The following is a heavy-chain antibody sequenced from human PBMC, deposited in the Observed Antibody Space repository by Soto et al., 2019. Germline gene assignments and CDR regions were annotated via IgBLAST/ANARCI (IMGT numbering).Heavy chain of an antibody. V-gene: IGHV3-33*05. D-gene: IGHD3-16*01. CDR3: ARWGTTGGLDV. CDR1: GFTFRSYV. Sequence: ESGGGVVQPGTSLRLSCVGSGFTFRSYVIHWVRQAPGKGLEWVVLTSYDGSNNFYGDSVKGRFTISRHNSRNTVELQMDSLRFEDTALYYCARWGTTGGLDVWGQGTLVSVSS. J-gene: IGHJ4*02. CDR2: TSYDGSNN.